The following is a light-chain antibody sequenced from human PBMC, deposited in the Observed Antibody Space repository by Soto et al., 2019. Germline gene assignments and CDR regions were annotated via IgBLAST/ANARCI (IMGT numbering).Light chain of an antibody. V-gene: IGLV1-44*01. J-gene: IGLJ1*01. CDR3: AAWDDRLNGAL. CDR2: SDT. Sequence: QSVLTQPPSASGTPGQRVTMSCSGGSSNIGSNTVSWYQHLPGTAPQLLIYSDTQRASGVADRFSGSKSGTSASVAISGLQTDDEADYYCAAWDDRLNGALFGTGTKLTVL. CDR1: SSNIGSNT.